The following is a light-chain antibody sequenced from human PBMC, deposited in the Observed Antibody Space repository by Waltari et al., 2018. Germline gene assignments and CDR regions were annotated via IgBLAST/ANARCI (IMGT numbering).Light chain of an antibody. Sequence: DIVLTQSPATLSLSPGERATLSCRASQSVRNYLAWYQQRPGQCPRLLIYHASNRATGIPARFSGSGSGTEFTLTISSLEPEDFAIYYCQQRSSWPPAITFGQGTRLEIK. CDR2: HAS. CDR1: QSVRNY. V-gene: IGKV3-11*01. CDR3: QQRSSWPPAIT. J-gene: IGKJ5*01.